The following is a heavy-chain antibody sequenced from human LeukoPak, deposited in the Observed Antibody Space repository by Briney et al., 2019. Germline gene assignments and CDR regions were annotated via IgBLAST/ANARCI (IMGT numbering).Heavy chain of an antibody. Sequence: GGSLRLSCVASGFTVSDYFTFMSWVRQAPGKGLEWVSVIYSDGNPHYVDSVKGRFTISRDLSENTVYLQMNSLSVEDTAVYYCARDQVGYTYGTYWGQGTLVTVSS. J-gene: IGHJ4*02. CDR2: IYSDGNP. V-gene: IGHV3-66*01. CDR3: ARDQVGYTYGTY. CDR1: GFTVSDYF. D-gene: IGHD5-18*01.